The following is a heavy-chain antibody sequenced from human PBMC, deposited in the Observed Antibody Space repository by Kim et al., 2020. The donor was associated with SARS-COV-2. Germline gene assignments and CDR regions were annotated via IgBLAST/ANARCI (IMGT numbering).Heavy chain of an antibody. CDR3: ARSRHRPQVGVRSYYY. CDR2: FNPNSGGT. CDR1: GYTFTDYY. J-gene: IGHJ6*01. V-gene: IGHV1-2*06. Sequence: ASVKVSCKASGYTFTDYYINWVRQAPGQGLEWMGRFNPNSGGTLYSQSFQGRVTMTSDTSISSAYMELSGLKSDDTAVYFCARSRHRPQVGVRSYYY. D-gene: IGHD3-10*01.